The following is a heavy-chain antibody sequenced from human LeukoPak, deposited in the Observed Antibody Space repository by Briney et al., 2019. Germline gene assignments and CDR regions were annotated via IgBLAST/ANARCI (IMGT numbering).Heavy chain of an antibody. CDR3: ASLWFGELFGFDY. J-gene: IGHJ4*02. CDR1: GFTFSSYG. V-gene: IGHV3-30*02. D-gene: IGHD3-10*01. CDR2: IRYDGSNK. Sequence: GGSLRLSCAASGFTFSSYGMHWVRQAPGKGLEGVAFIRYDGSNKYYADSVKGRFTISRDNSKNTLYLQMNSLRAEDTAVYYCASLWFGELFGFDYWGQGTLVTVSS.